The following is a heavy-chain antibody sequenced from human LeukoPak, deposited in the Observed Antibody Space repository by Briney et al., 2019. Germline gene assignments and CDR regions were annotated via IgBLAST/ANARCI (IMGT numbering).Heavy chain of an antibody. J-gene: IGHJ4*02. CDR3: ARETNYGDYAPDY. D-gene: IGHD4-17*01. CDR2: ISSSSSYI. Sequence: GGSLRLSCAASGFTFSSYSMNSVRQAPGKGLEWVSSISSSSSYIYYADSVKGRFTISRDNAKNSLYLQMNSLRAEDTAVYYCARETNYGDYAPDYWGQGTLVTVSS. V-gene: IGHV3-21*01. CDR1: GFTFSSYS.